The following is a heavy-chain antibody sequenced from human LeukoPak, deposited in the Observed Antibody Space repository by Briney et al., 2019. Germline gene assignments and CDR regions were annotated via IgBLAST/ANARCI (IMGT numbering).Heavy chain of an antibody. CDR1: GFTFTTYA. J-gene: IGHJ3*02. V-gene: IGHV3-23*01. D-gene: IGHD1-1*01. Sequence: GGSLRLSCAASGFTFTTYAMSWVRQAPGKGLELVSSLSSNGGSTFYADSVKGRFTISRDNFKGTLYLQMNSLRAEDTAIYYCARDRPGTTVGAFDIWGQGTMVTVSS. CDR3: ARDRPGTTVGAFDI. CDR2: LSSNGGST.